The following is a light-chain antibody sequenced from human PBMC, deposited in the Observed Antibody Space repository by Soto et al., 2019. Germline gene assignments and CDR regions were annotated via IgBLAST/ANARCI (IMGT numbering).Light chain of an antibody. Sequence: QSVLTQPASVSGSPGQSITISCTGTNSDVGGYNYVSWYQQHPGKAPKLMIYDVSNRPSGVSNRFSGSKSGNTASLTISGLQAEDEAEYYCNSYTSSSTPYVFGTGTKLTVL. V-gene: IGLV2-14*01. J-gene: IGLJ1*01. CDR2: DVS. CDR3: NSYTSSSTPYV. CDR1: NSDVGGYNY.